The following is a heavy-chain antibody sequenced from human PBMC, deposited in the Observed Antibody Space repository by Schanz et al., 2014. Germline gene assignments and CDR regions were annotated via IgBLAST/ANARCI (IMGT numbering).Heavy chain of an antibody. CDR1: GLIFSNYV. CDR2: IKHDGSVK. D-gene: IGHD6-13*01. CDR3: VSQTGSPNY. J-gene: IGHJ4*02. Sequence: EVQLLESGGGLVQPGGSLRLSCAASGLIFSNYVMNWVRQAPGKGPEWVANIKHDGSVKDYVDSVEGRFTISRDNAKRSLFLQMNSLRVEDTAVYFCVSQTGSPNYWGQGTLVTVSS. V-gene: IGHV3-7*02.